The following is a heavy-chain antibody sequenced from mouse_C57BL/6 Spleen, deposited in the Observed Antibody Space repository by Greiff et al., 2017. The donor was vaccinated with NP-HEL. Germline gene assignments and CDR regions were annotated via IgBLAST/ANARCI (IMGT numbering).Heavy chain of an antibody. CDR2: IYPGDGDT. V-gene: IGHV1-82*01. D-gene: IGHD1-1*01. Sequence: VQLQQSGPELVKPGASVKISCKASGYAFSSSWMNWVKQRPGKGLEWIGRIYPGDGDTNYNGKFKGKATLTADKSSSTAYMQLSSLTSEDSAVYFCARTLTTVVAKGYFDYWGQGTTLTVSS. J-gene: IGHJ2*01. CDR1: GYAFSSSW. CDR3: ARTLTTVVAKGYFDY.